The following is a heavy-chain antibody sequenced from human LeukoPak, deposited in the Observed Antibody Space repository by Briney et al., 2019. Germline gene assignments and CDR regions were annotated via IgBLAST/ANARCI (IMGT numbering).Heavy chain of an antibody. J-gene: IGHJ4*02. CDR1: GFTFSSYA. CDR3: ARVQRGVRSPTDY. V-gene: IGHV3-23*01. CDR2: ISGSGGTT. Sequence: GGSLRLSCAASGFTFSSYAMSWVRQAPGRGLEWVSTISGSGGTTYYADSVKGRFTISRDNSKSTLYLQMNSLRAEDTAVYYCARVQRGVRSPTDYWGQGTLVTVFS. D-gene: IGHD4-17*01.